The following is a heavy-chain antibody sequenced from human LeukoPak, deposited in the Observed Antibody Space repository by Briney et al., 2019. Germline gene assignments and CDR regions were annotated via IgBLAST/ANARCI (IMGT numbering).Heavy chain of an antibody. Sequence: ASVKVSCKVSGYTLTELSMHWVRQAPGKGLEWMGGFDPEDGETIYAQKFQGRVTITRATSASTAYMELSSLRSEDTAVYYCARVGYSGYDSRPVFNYWGQGTLVTVSS. J-gene: IGHJ4*02. CDR2: FDPEDGET. CDR3: ARVGYSGYDSRPVFNY. D-gene: IGHD5-12*01. V-gene: IGHV1-24*01. CDR1: GYTLTELS.